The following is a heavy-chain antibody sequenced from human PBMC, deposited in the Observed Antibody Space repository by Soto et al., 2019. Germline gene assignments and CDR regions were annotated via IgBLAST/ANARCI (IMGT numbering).Heavy chain of an antibody. D-gene: IGHD3-22*01. Sequence: GGSLRLSCAASGFTFSSYAMSWVRQAPGKGLEWVSAISGSGGSTYYADSVKGKFTISRDNSKNTLYLQMNSLRAEDTSVYYCAKENYYDSSGWTDYWGQGTLVTVSS. CDR2: ISGSGGST. CDR3: AKENYYDSSGWTDY. CDR1: GFTFSSYA. J-gene: IGHJ4*02. V-gene: IGHV3-23*01.